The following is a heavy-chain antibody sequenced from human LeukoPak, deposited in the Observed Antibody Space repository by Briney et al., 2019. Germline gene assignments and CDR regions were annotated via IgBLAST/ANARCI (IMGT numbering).Heavy chain of an antibody. CDR2: ITSTSTYV. J-gene: IGHJ4*02. CDR1: GFTLSTYN. V-gene: IGHV3-21*01. Sequence: GGSLRLSCEASGFTLSTYNMNWVRQAPGKRLEWVSSITSTSTYVFYAHSVKGRFTISRDNSKNTLYLQMNILRAEDTAVYYCATRDRQGYNKVDYWGEGALVTVSS. D-gene: IGHD5-24*01. CDR3: ATRDRQGYNKVDY.